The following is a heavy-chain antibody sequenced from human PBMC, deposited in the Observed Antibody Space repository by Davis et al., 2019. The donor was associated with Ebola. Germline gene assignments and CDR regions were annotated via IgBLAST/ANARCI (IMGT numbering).Heavy chain of an antibody. CDR1: GFTFSRYG. Sequence: GGSLRLSCEASGFTFSRYGMHWVRQAPGKGLEWVSVIYSGGSTYYADSVKGRFTISRHNSKNTLYLQMNSLRAEDTAVYYCARQSDYWGQGTLVTVSS. V-gene: IGHV3-53*04. CDR3: ARQSDY. J-gene: IGHJ4*02. CDR2: IYSGGST.